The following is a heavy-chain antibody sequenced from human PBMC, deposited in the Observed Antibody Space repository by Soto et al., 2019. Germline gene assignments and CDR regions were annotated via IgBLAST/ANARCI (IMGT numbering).Heavy chain of an antibody. V-gene: IGHV5-51*01. CDR2: IYPGGSDT. D-gene: IGHD3-16*01. J-gene: IGHJ4*02. CDR3: ARTITYTAWGPGSPVDY. CDR1: GYSFTSYW. Sequence: PGESLKISCKGSGYSFTSYWIGCVRQMPGKGLEWMGIIYPGGSDTRYSPSFQGQVTISADKSISTAYLQWSSLKASDTAMYYCARTITYTAWGPGSPVDYWGQGTLVTVSS.